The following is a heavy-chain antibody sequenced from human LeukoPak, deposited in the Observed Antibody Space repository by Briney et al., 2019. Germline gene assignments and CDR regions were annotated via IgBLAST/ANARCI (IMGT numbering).Heavy chain of an antibody. CDR3: ARDPRTVFDY. CDR1: GYRFTTYG. Sequence: ASVNVSCKASGYRFTTYGISWVRQAPGQGLEWMGWISTYNGNTNYAQKFQGRVTMTTDTSTRTAYMELGSLRSDDTAVYYCARDPRTVFDYWGQGTLVTVSS. CDR2: ISTYNGNT. V-gene: IGHV1-18*04. J-gene: IGHJ4*02.